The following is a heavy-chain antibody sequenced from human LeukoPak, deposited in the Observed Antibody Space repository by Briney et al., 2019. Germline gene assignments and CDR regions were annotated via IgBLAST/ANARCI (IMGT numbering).Heavy chain of an antibody. CDR2: IYFSGST. V-gene: IGHV4-59*01. D-gene: IGHD3-9*01. CDR3: ARDGGKGWLWFDY. Sequence: SETLSLTSTVSGGSISSYYWSWIRQPPGKGLEYIGYIYFSGSTNYNPSLKSRVTISVDTSKNQFSLKLSSVTAADTAVYYCARDGGKGWLWFDYWGQGTLVTVSS. J-gene: IGHJ4*02. CDR1: GGSISSYY.